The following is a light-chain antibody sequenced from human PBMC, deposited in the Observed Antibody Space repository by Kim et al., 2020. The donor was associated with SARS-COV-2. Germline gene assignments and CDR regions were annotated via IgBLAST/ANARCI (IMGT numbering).Light chain of an antibody. Sequence: QQGPGTAPRLLSCGGRGRAGGGPGRVAGARSGAAASLAISGLQSEDEADYYCAAWDDSLNGVVFGGGTQLTVL. V-gene: IGLV1-44*01. CDR3: AAWDDSLNGVV. CDR2: GGR. J-gene: IGLJ2*01.